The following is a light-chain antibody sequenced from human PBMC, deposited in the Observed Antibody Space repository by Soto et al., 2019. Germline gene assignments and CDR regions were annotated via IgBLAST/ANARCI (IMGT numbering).Light chain of an antibody. CDR3: GSWDSSLSAYV. Sequence: QSALTQPSSVSAAPGQKVTISCSGSSSNIGGNSVSWYQQLPGTAPKLLIYDDNKRPSGIPDRFSGSKSGTSATLGITGFQTGDEADYYCGSWDSSLSAYVFGTGTKV. V-gene: IGLV1-51*01. CDR1: SSNIGGNS. CDR2: DDN. J-gene: IGLJ1*01.